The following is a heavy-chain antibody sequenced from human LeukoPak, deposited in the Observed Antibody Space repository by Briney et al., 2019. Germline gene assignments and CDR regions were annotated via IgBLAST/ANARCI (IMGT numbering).Heavy chain of an antibody. D-gene: IGHD1-26*01. Sequence: PSETLSLTCTVSGGSVNDYYWSWIRQPPGKGLEWIGYISYTGSTNYNPSLNSRVTISLDMSKNQFSLKLYSVAAADTALYYCARHRLLLGATTVGFDYWGQGTLVTVSS. CDR2: ISYTGST. V-gene: IGHV4-59*08. CDR3: ARHRLLLGATTVGFDY. CDR1: GGSVNDYY. J-gene: IGHJ4*02.